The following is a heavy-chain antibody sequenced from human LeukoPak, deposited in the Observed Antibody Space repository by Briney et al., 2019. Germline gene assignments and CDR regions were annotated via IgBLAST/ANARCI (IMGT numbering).Heavy chain of an antibody. V-gene: IGHV4-34*01. J-gene: IGHJ4*02. CDR1: GGSFSGYY. D-gene: IGHD6-13*01. CDR3: ARGLWGVAAAGIDY. CDR2: INHSGST. Sequence: SETLSLTCAVYGGSFSGYYWSWIRQPPGKGLEWIGEINHSGSTNYNPSLKSRVTISVDTSKNQFSLRLSSVTAADTAVYYCARGLWGVAAAGIDYWGQGTLVTVSS.